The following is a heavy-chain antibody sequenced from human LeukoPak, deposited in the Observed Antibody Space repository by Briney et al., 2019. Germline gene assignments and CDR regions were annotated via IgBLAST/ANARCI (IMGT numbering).Heavy chain of an antibody. J-gene: IGHJ4*02. V-gene: IGHV3-48*03. CDR1: GFTFSSYE. Sequence: GGSLRLSCAASGFTFSSYEMNRVRQAPGKGLEWVSYISSSGSTIYYADSVKGRFTISRDNAKNSLYLQMNSLRAEDTAVYYCASLEMATEAYWGQGTLVTVSS. D-gene: IGHD5-24*01. CDR3: ASLEMATEAY. CDR2: ISSSGSTI.